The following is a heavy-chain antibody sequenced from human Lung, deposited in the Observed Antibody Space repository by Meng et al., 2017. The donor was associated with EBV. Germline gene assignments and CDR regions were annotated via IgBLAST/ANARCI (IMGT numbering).Heavy chain of an antibody. CDR1: GYTFTSYG. J-gene: IGHJ4*02. Sequence: HVRLVPAGAEVNKPGASVKVSCKASGYTFTSYGLSWVRQAPGQGLEWMGWISTYNGNTNYAQKLQGRVTMTTDTSTSTVYMEVRSLRSDDTAVYYCARVWNYDILTDYYTHYFDYWGQGTLVTVSS. D-gene: IGHD3-9*01. V-gene: IGHV1-18*01. CDR3: ARVWNYDILTDYYTHYFDY. CDR2: ISTYNGNT.